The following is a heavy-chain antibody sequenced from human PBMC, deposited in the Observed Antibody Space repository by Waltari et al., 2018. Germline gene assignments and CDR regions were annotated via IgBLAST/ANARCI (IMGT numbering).Heavy chain of an antibody. CDR2: INTYNGVV. J-gene: IGHJ3*02. CDR1: GYSFSSFG. Sequence: QAQLVQSGVDVKEPGASVKVSCKGIGYSFSSFGVNWVRQAPGQGLEWMAWINTYNGVVKFAEKCRGRVTLTTDTSTTTAYIELGRLKSDDTAIYYCAIEMSTIGDAFDIWGQGTTVIVSS. CDR3: AIEMSTIGDAFDI. D-gene: IGHD1-1*01. V-gene: IGHV1-18*01.